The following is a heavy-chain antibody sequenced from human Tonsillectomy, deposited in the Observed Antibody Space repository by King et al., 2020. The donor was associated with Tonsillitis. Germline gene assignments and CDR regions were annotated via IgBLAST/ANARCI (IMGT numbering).Heavy chain of an antibody. V-gene: IGHV4-34*01. Sequence: VQLQQWGAGLLKPSETLSLTCAIYGGSFSGYSWSWFRQSPGKGLEWIGEINRSGTTNYNPSLASRVTISRDTSKQQFSPNQRSVIAADTAVYYCAIFGLYYYDSRGYYYSFDFWGQGTLVTVSS. D-gene: IGHD3-22*01. J-gene: IGHJ4*02. CDR1: GGSFSGYS. CDR3: AIFGLYYYDSRGYYYSFDF. CDR2: INRSGTT.